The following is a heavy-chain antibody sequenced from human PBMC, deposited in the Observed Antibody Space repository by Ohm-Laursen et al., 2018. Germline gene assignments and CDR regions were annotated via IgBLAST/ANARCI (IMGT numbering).Heavy chain of an antibody. CDR3: ARGFSGWWGRIDY. J-gene: IGHJ4*02. CDR1: GGSFSGYY. D-gene: IGHD6-19*01. CDR2: INHSRST. V-gene: IGHV4-34*01. Sequence: SETLSLTCAVYGGSFSGYYWNWIRQPPGKGLEWIGEINHSRSTKYNSSFKSRVTRSVDTSKNQFSLKLSSVTAADTAVYYCARGFSGWWGRIDYWGQGILVTVSS.